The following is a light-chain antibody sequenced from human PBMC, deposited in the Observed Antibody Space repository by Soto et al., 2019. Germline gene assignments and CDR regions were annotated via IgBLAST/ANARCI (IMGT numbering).Light chain of an antibody. V-gene: IGKV3-15*01. CDR1: QSIYSN. J-gene: IGKJ4*01. CDR3: QQYHDWPIT. Sequence: EIVMTQSPATLSVSPGGRSTLSCRASQSIYSNLAWYQQRPGQSPSLLIYGASTRAPGIPGRFSGSGSGTEFTLTISSLQSEDFAVYYCQQYHDWPITFGVGTKV. CDR2: GAS.